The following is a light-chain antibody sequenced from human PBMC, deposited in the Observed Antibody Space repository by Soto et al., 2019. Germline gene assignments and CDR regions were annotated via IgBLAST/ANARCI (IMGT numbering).Light chain of an antibody. CDR1: QSVSNN. CDR3: QHSDNWPL. J-gene: IGKJ5*01. Sequence: EIVMTQSPATLSVSPGERVTPSCRASQSVSNNLAWYQQKPGQAPRLLIYGASTRATAIPARFSGSGSGTEFTLTISSLQSEDFAVYYCQHSDNWPLFGQGTRLEIK. CDR2: GAS. V-gene: IGKV3-15*01.